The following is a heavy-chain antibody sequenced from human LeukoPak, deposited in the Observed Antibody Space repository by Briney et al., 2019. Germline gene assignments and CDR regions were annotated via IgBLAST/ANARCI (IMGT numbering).Heavy chain of an antibody. CDR1: GGSISSYY. CDR2: IYYSGST. Sequence: ASETLSLTCTVSGGSISSYYWSWIRQPPGKGLGWIGYIYYSGSTNYNPSLKSRVTISVDTSKNQFSLKLSSVTAADTAVYYCARDPAYSSILAGFDYWGQGTLVTVSS. V-gene: IGHV4-59*01. D-gene: IGHD6-13*01. J-gene: IGHJ4*02. CDR3: ARDPAYSSILAGFDY.